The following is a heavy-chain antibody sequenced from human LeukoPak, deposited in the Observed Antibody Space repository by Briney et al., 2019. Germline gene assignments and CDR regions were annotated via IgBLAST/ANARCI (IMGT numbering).Heavy chain of an antibody. CDR3: ARASWSGGGGFDP. J-gene: IGHJ5*02. Sequence: WETLSLTWAVYNGSFSGYHWSWIRQSPGKGLEWIGEVNEDGNNYFNPSLRGRVSISIDTSRNHFSLKLMSVTDADTAVYNCARASWSGGGGFDPWGQGTLVTVSS. CDR2: VNEDGNN. D-gene: IGHD3-3*01. V-gene: IGHV4-34*01. CDR1: NGSFSGYH.